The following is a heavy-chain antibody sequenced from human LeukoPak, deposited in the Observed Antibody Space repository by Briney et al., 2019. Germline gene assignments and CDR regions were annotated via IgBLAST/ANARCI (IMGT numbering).Heavy chain of an antibody. V-gene: IGHV4-31*03. Sequence: TSQTLSLTCTVSGGSISSGGYYWSWIRQHPGKGLEWIGYIYYSGSTYYNPSLKSRVTISVDTSKNQFSLKLSSVTAADTAVYYCASGPDYYYYGMDVWGQGTTVTVSS. CDR2: IYYSGST. J-gene: IGHJ6*02. CDR3: ASGPDYYYYGMDV. CDR1: GGSISSGGYY.